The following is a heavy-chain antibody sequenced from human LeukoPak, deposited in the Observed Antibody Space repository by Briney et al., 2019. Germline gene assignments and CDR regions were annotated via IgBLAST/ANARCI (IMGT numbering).Heavy chain of an antibody. V-gene: IGHV3-21*01. CDR1: GFTFSSYD. Sequence: GASLRLSCAASGFTFSSYDMNWVRQAPGKGLEWVSSISSSSNYIHYADSVKGRFTISRDNAKNSLYLQMNSLRAEDTAVYFCARGTLGAWGWWGQGTLVSVSS. J-gene: IGHJ4*02. D-gene: IGHD6-19*01. CDR2: ISSSSNYI. CDR3: ARGTLGAWGW.